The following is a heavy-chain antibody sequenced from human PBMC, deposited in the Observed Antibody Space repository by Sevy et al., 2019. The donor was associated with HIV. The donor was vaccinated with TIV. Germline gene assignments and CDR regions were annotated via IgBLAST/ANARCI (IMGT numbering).Heavy chain of an antibody. D-gene: IGHD1-26*01. Sequence: SETLSLTCTVSGXXITSRSYYWGWIREPPGKGLEWIGSIYYSGSTYYNPSLKAPVTISIDTSKNQVSLKLSCVTAADTAVYYCARHLREWEVLSDYWGQGTLVTVSS. V-gene: IGHV4-39*01. CDR3: ARHLREWEVLSDY. CDR2: IYYSGST. J-gene: IGHJ4*02. CDR1: GXXITSRSYY.